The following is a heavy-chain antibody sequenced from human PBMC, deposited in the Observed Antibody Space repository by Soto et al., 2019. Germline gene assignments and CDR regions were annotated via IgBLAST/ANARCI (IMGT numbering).Heavy chain of an antibody. CDR3: AKDSNWNDVHYYGMDV. CDR1: GFTFGSYG. CDR2: ISYDGSNK. D-gene: IGHD1-20*01. J-gene: IGHJ6*02. Sequence: QVQLVESGGGVVQPGRSLRLSCAASGFTFGSYGMHWVRQAPGKGLEWVAVISYDGSNKYYADSVKGRFTISRDNSKNTLYLQMNSLRAEDTAVYYCAKDSNWNDVHYYGMDVWGQGTTVTVSS. V-gene: IGHV3-30*18.